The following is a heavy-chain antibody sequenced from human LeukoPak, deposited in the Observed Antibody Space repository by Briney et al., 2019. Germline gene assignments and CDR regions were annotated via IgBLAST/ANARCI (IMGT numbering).Heavy chain of an antibody. CDR2: IYTSGST. CDR3: ARDLGYCTNGVCFYYFDY. Sequence: SETLSLTCTVSGGSISRYYWSCIRQPAGKGLEWIGRIYTSGSTNYNPSLKSRVTMSVDTSKNQFSLKLSSVTAADTAVYYCARDLGYCTNGVCFYYFDYWGQGTLVTVSS. CDR1: GGSISRYY. D-gene: IGHD2-8*01. V-gene: IGHV4-4*07. J-gene: IGHJ4*02.